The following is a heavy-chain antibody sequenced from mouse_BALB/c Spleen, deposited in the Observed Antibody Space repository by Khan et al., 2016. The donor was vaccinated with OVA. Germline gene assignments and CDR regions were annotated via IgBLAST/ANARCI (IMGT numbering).Heavy chain of an antibody. V-gene: IGHV9-3-1*01. D-gene: IGHD2-14*01. CDR1: GYTFTIYG. Sequence: LVESGPELRKPGETVKISCKASGYTFTIYGMNWVRQAPGKGLKWMGWINTYTGAPTYADDFKGRFAFSLETSASTAYLQINNLKNEDTATYVCARVGYNGTMDYWGQGTSVTVSS. CDR2: INTYTGAP. CDR3: ARVGYNGTMDY. J-gene: IGHJ4*01.